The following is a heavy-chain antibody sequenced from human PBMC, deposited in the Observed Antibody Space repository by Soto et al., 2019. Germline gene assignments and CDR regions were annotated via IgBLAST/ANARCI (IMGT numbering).Heavy chain of an antibody. D-gene: IGHD6-13*01. CDR2: IYSAGNT. Sequence: EVQLVESGGGLIQPGGSLRLSCAASGFVFSDNYMTWVRQAPGKGLEWVSLIYSAGNTFYADSVKGRFTISRDISKNTLYLQMNSLRAEDTAIYYCARVIAAAVLDYWGQGTLVTVSS. CDR3: ARVIAAAVLDY. V-gene: IGHV3-53*01. CDR1: GFVFSDNY. J-gene: IGHJ4*02.